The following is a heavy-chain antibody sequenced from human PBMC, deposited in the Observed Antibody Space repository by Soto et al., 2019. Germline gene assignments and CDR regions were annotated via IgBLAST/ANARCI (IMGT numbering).Heavy chain of an antibody. Sequence: GASVKVSCKASGGTFSSYTISWVRQAPGQGLEWMGRIIPILGIANYAQKFQGRVTITADKSTSTAYMELSSLRSEDTAVYYCARGTRGYCSGGSCGDAFDIWGQGTMVTVSS. CDR3: ARGTRGYCSGGSCGDAFDI. CDR1: GGTFSSYT. J-gene: IGHJ3*02. CDR2: IIPILGIA. D-gene: IGHD2-15*01. V-gene: IGHV1-69*02.